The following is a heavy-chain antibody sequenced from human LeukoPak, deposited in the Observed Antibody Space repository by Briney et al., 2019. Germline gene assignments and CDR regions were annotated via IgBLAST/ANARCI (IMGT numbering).Heavy chain of an antibody. J-gene: IGHJ4*02. CDR3: ASSLYDSLTAFDY. Sequence: PSETLSLTCTVSGGSISSSSYYWGWIRQPPGKGLEWIGSIYYSGSTYYNPSLKSRVTISVDTSKNQFSLKLSSVTAADTAVYYCASSLYDSLTAFDYWGQGTLVTVSS. CDR1: GGSISSSSYY. V-gene: IGHV4-39*01. D-gene: IGHD3-9*01. CDR2: IYYSGST.